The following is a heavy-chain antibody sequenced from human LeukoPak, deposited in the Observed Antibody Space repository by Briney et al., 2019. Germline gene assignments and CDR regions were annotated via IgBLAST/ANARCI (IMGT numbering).Heavy chain of an antibody. Sequence: GGSLRLSCAASGFTVGSNYMSWVRQAPGKGLEWVSVIYSGGSTYYADSVKGRFTISRDNSKNTLYLQMNSLRAEDTAVYYCAKHGGSGLNYYYYMDVWGKGTTVTVSS. V-gene: IGHV3-66*04. D-gene: IGHD6-19*01. CDR1: GFTVGSNY. J-gene: IGHJ6*03. CDR2: IYSGGST. CDR3: AKHGGSGLNYYYYMDV.